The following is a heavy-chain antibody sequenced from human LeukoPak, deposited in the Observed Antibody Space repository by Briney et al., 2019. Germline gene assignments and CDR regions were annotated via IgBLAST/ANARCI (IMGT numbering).Heavy chain of an antibody. Sequence: PGGSLRLSCAASGFSFSSYAMGWVRQAPGKGLEWVSTVNENGGRTYYADSVKGRFTMSRDNSKDTLYLQLNSLRAEDTAVYYCAKGSIAVAGRYYFDYWGQGTLVTVSS. CDR3: AKGSIAVAGRYYFDY. D-gene: IGHD6-19*01. CDR2: VNENGGRT. J-gene: IGHJ4*02. V-gene: IGHV3-23*01. CDR1: GFSFSSYA.